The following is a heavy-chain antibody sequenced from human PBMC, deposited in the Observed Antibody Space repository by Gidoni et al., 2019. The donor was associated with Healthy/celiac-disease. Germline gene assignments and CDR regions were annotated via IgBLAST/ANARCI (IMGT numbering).Heavy chain of an antibody. J-gene: IGHJ4*02. D-gene: IGHD6-19*01. Sequence: QLQLQESGPGLVKPSETLSLTCTVSGGSISSSSYYWGWIRQPPGKGVGWIGSIFYSGSTSYTPSFKSRFTISVATSKTQFSLSRGSVTAADRAVYCGARGGGGGIAVAGTVEMWGQGTLVTVSS. CDR1: GGSISSSSYY. CDR3: ARGGGGGIAVAGTVEM. V-gene: IGHV4-39*01. CDR2: IFYSGST.